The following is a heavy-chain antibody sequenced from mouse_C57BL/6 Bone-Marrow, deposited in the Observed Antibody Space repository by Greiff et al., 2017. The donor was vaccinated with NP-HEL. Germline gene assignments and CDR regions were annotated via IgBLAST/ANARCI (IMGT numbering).Heavy chain of an antibody. J-gene: IGHJ3*01. Sequence: DVHLVESGGDLVKPGGSLKLSCAASGFTFSSYGMSWVRQTPDKRLEWVATISSGGSYTYYPDSVKGRFTISRDNAKNTLYLQMSSLKSEDTAMYYCARAYYSNSFAYWGQGTLVTVSA. CDR1: GFTFSSYG. D-gene: IGHD2-5*01. CDR2: ISSGGSYT. CDR3: ARAYYSNSFAY. V-gene: IGHV5-6*01.